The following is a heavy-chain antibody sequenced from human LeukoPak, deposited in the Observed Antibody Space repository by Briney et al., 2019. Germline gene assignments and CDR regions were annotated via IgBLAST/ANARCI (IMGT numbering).Heavy chain of an antibody. D-gene: IGHD3-10*01. CDR2: IIPIFGTA. J-gene: IGHJ5*02. V-gene: IGHV1-69*05. CDR3: ARGTDVLLWFGESSLFDP. Sequence: SVKVSCRASGGTFSSYAISWVRQAPGQGLEWMGRIIPIFGTANYAQKFQGRVTITTDESTSTAYMELSSLRSEDTAVYYCARGTDVLLWFGESSLFDPWGQGTLVTVSS. CDR1: GGTFSSYA.